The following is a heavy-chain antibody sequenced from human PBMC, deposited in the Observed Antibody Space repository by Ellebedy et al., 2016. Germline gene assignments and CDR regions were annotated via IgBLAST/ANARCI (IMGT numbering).Heavy chain of an antibody. Sequence: GESLKISCAASGFSFSSYAMSWVRQAPGKGLEWVSAISGSGGTTYYADSVKGRFTISRDNSKNTLYLQMNSLRAEDTAVYYCAKVTVATIRSASIDYWGQGTLVTVSS. J-gene: IGHJ4*02. D-gene: IGHD5-24*01. CDR2: ISGSGGTT. CDR1: GFSFSSYA. CDR3: AKVTVATIRSASIDY. V-gene: IGHV3-23*01.